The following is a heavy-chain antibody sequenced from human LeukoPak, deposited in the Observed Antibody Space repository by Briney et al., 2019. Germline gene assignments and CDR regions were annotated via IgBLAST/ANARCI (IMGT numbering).Heavy chain of an antibody. Sequence: GSLRLSCAASGFTFSDYYMSWIRQPPGKGLEWIGSIYHSGSTYYNPSLKSRVTISVDTSKNQFSLKLSSVTAADTAVYYCGLGYCSSTSCYDAFDIWGQGTMVTVSS. D-gene: IGHD2-2*01. CDR3: GLGYCSSTSCYDAFDI. V-gene: IGHV4-38-2*01. CDR2: IYHSGST. J-gene: IGHJ3*02. CDR1: GFTFSDYY.